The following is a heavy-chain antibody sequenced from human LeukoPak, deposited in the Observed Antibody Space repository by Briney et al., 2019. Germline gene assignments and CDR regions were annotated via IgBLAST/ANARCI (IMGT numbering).Heavy chain of an antibody. Sequence: SETLSLTCTVSGGSISSSSYYWGWIRQPPGKGLEWIGSIYYSGSTYYNPSLKSRVTISVDTSKNQFSLKLSSVTAADTAVYYCARHERSTWFGELGTVDYWGQGTLVTVSS. J-gene: IGHJ4*02. CDR1: GGSISSSSYY. V-gene: IGHV4-39*01. CDR3: ARHERSTWFGELGTVDY. D-gene: IGHD3-10*01. CDR2: IYYSGST.